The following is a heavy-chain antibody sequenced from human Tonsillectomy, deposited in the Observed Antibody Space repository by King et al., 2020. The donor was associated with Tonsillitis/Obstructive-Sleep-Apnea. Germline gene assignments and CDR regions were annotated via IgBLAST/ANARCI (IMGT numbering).Heavy chain of an antibody. CDR2: IDPIDSYT. J-gene: IGHJ6*02. D-gene: IGHD2-2*02. V-gene: IGHV5-10-1*03. Sequence: VQLVESGAEVKKPGESLRISCKGSGYSFTSYWINWVRQMPGRGLEWMGTIDPIDSYTNYSPSFQGHVTISTDKSISTAYLQWSSLKASDTAMYYCARPVEYCSSTSCYSNYYGMDVWGQGTTVTVSS. CDR1: GYSFTSYW. CDR3: ARPVEYCSSTSCYSNYYGMDV.